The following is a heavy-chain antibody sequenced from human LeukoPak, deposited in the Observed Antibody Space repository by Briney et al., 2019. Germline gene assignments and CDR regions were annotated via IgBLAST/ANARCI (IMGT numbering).Heavy chain of an antibody. D-gene: IGHD1-26*01. Sequence: PGGSLRLSCAASGFTFSSYAMLWVRQAPGKGLEWVAVISYDGSNKYYADSVKGRFTISRDNSKNTLYLQMNSLRAEDTAVYYCARGLGAQVGAKGVGAFDIWGQGTMVTVSS. V-gene: IGHV3-30*14. CDR2: ISYDGSNK. CDR1: GFTFSSYA. J-gene: IGHJ3*02. CDR3: ARGLGAQVGAKGVGAFDI.